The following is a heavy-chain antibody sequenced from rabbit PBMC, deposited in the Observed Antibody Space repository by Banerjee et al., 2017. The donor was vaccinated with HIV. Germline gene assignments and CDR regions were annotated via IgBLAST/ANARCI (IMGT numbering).Heavy chain of an antibody. V-gene: IGHV1S45*01. D-gene: IGHD6-1*01. J-gene: IGHJ6*01. CDR2: IHTGTGTT. CDR3: ARYAYGYIGYNL. Sequence: QEQLVESGGGLVTLGGSLKLSGKSSGIDFRTYYMSWVRQAPGKGLEWIGCIHTGTGTTYYANWAKGRFTISKTSSTTVTLQMTSLTAADTAMYFCARYAYGYIGYNLWGPGTLVTVS. CDR1: GIDFRTYYM.